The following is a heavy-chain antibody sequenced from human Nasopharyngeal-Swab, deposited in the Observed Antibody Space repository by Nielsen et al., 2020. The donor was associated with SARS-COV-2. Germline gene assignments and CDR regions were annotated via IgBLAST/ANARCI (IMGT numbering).Heavy chain of an antibody. CDR3: ARPAGGGYFDY. D-gene: IGHD3-16*01. CDR2: IYPGDSDT. V-gene: IGHV5-51*01. Sequence: VRQMPGKGLEWMGIIYPGDSDTRYSPSFQGRVTTSADKSISTAYLQWSSLKASDTAMYYCARPAGGGYFDYWGQGTLVTVSS. J-gene: IGHJ4*02.